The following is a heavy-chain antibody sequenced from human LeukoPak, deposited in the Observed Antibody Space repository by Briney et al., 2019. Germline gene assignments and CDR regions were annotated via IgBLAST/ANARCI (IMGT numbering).Heavy chain of an antibody. V-gene: IGHV3-13*01. CDR2: IGTAGDT. D-gene: IGHD3-10*01. CDR3: ARGSTTYYYGSGFPVPFDY. CDR1: GFTFSSYD. Sequence: GGSLRLSCAASGFTFSSYDMPWVRQATGKGLEWVSAIGTAGDTYYPGSVKGRFTISRENAKNSLYLQMNSLRAGDTAVYYCARGSTTYYYGSGFPVPFDYWGQGTLVTVSS. J-gene: IGHJ4*02.